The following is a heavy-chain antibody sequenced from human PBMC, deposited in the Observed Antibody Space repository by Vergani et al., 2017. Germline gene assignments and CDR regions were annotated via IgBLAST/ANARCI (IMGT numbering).Heavy chain of an antibody. Sequence: QVQLQESGPGLVKPSETLSLTCAVSGYSISSGYYWGWIRQPPGKGLEWIGSIYHSGSTYYNPSLKSRVTISVDTSKNQFSLKLSSVTAADTAVYYCARVERDMTPREGWYFDLWGRGTLVTVSS. D-gene: IGHD1-1*01. CDR1: GYSISSGYY. CDR3: ARVERDMTPREGWYFDL. CDR2: IYHSGST. V-gene: IGHV4-38-2*01. J-gene: IGHJ2*01.